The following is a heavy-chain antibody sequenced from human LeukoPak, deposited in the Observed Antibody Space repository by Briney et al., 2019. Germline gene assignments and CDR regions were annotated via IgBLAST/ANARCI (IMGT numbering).Heavy chain of an antibody. V-gene: IGHV3-30*02. CDR1: GFTFSNSG. D-gene: IGHD6-19*01. CDR3: AKGGSDSGWYEDY. CDR2: IRSDGSNK. Sequence: GGSLRLSCAASGFTFSNSGMHWVRQAPGKGLEWVAFIRSDGSNKYDADSVKGRFTISRDNSKNTLYLQMNSLRAEDTAVYYCAKGGSDSGWYEDYWGQGTLVTVSS. J-gene: IGHJ4*02.